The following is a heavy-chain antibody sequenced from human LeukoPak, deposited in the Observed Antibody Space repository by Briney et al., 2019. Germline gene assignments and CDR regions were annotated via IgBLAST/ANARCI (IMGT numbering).Heavy chain of an antibody. J-gene: IGHJ5*02. CDR3: ARSAFPIPVAGSRWFDP. Sequence: SETLSLTCAVYGGSFSGYYWSWIRQPPGKGLEWIGEINHSGSTNYNPSLKSRVTISVDTSKNQFSLKLSSVTAADTAVYYCARSAFPIPVAGSRWFDPWGQGTLVTVSS. D-gene: IGHD6-19*01. V-gene: IGHV4-34*01. CDR1: GGSFSGYY. CDR2: INHSGST.